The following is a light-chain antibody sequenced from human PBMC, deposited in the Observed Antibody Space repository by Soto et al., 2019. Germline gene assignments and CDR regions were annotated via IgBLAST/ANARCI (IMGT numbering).Light chain of an antibody. CDR2: EVS. V-gene: IGLV2-14*01. J-gene: IGLJ1*01. CDR1: SSDVGGYNY. Sequence: QSALTQPASVSGSPGQSITISCTGTSSDVGGYNYVSWYQQHPGKVPKLIIYEVSNRPSGISHRFSGSKSGNTASLTISGLQAEDEADYYCCSYEGRYIYVFGSGTKVTVL. CDR3: CSYEGRYIYV.